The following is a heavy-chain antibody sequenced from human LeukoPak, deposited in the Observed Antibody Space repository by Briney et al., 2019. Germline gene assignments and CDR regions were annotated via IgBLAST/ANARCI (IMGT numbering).Heavy chain of an antibody. D-gene: IGHD3-9*01. CDR1: GYTLTSYG. V-gene: IGHV1-18*01. CDR2: ISAYNGNT. J-gene: IGHJ4*02. CDR3: ARGPQLRYFDWLLYPPDY. Sequence: ASVKVSCKASGYTLTSYGISWVRQAPGQGLEWMGWISAYNGNTNYAQKLQGRVTMTTDTSTSTAYMELRSLRSDDTAVYYCARGPQLRYFDWLLYPPDYWGQGTLVTVSS.